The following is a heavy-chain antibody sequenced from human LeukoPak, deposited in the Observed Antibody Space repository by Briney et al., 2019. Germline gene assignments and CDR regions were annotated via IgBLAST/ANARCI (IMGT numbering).Heavy chain of an antibody. J-gene: IGHJ4*02. CDR1: GGSFSGYY. Sequence: PSETLSLTWAVYGGSFSGYYWTWIRQPPWNGLEWSGGINHSGSTNDHPSLKRRLSISVDTSKNQFSLKLSSVPAADTAVYYCARFCMTMVRGVIIRRRQVFEYWGQGTLVTVSS. D-gene: IGHD3-10*01. V-gene: IGHV4-34*01. CDR2: INHSGST. CDR3: ARFCMTMVRGVIIRRRQVFEY.